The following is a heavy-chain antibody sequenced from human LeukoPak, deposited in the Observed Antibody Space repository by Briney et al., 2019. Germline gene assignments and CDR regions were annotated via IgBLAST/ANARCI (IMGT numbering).Heavy chain of an antibody. CDR1: GFTFSSYA. CDR3: ARVGWVPAARYYYDSSGYYGGAFDI. D-gene: IGHD3-22*01. Sequence: GGSLRLSCAASGFTFSSYAMHWVRQAPGKGLEWVAVISYDGSNKYYADSVKGRFTISRDNSKNTLYLQMNSLRAEDTAVDYCARVGWVPAARYYYDSSGYYGGAFDIWGQGTMVTVSS. CDR2: ISYDGSNK. J-gene: IGHJ3*02. V-gene: IGHV3-30*01.